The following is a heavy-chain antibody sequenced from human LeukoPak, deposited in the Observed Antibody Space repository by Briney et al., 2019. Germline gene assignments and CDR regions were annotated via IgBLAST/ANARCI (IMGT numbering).Heavy chain of an antibody. Sequence: GGSLRLSCAASGFTFSSYEMNWVRQAPGKGLEWVSYISSSGSTIYYADSVKGRFTISRDNAKNSLYLQMDSLRAEDTAVYFCARESGSDYSFDYWGQGTLVTVSS. D-gene: IGHD1-26*01. CDR3: ARESGSDYSFDY. J-gene: IGHJ4*02. V-gene: IGHV3-48*03. CDR1: GFTFSSYE. CDR2: ISSSGSTI.